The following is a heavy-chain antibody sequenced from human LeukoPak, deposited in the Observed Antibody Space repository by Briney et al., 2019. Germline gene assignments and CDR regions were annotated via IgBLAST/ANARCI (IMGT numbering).Heavy chain of an antibody. CDR1: GGSISSYY. D-gene: IGHD3-10*01. Sequence: PSETLSLTCTVSGGSISSYYWSWIRQPPGKGLEWIGYIYYSGSTNYNPSLKSRVTISVDTSKNQFSLKLSSVTAADTAVYYCARGWRSHRNRDIGSGSRRFRGSVWFDPWGQGTLVTVSS. CDR2: IYYSGST. J-gene: IGHJ5*02. CDR3: ARGWRSHRNRDIGSGSRRFRGSVWFDP. V-gene: IGHV4-59*08.